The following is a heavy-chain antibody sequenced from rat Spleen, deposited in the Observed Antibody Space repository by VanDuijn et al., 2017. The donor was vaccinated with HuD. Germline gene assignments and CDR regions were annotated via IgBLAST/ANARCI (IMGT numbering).Heavy chain of an antibody. CDR3: ARDPWGP. V-gene: IGHV5-19*01. Sequence: EVQLVESGGGLVQPGRSLKLSCTASGFTFNNYGMHWIRQAPTKGLEWVATISYDGSSTYYRDSVKGRFTISRDNAKSTLYLQMDSLRSEDTATYYCARDPWGPWGQGTLVTVSS. CDR2: ISYDGSST. J-gene: IGHJ3*01. D-gene: IGHD4-6*01. CDR1: GFTFNNYG.